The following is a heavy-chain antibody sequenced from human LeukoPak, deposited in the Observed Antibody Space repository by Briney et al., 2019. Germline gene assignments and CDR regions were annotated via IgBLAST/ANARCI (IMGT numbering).Heavy chain of an antibody. CDR1: GFTFSSYS. CDR3: ASEYYYDSSGYFYVSSYFDY. Sequence: SGGSLRLSCAASGFTFSSYSMNWVRQAPGKGLEWVSSISSTSSYIYYADSVKGRFTISRDNAKNSLYLQMNSLRAEDTAVYYCASEYYYDSSGYFYVSSYFDYWGQGTLVTVPS. V-gene: IGHV3-21*01. D-gene: IGHD3-22*01. CDR2: ISSTSSYI. J-gene: IGHJ4*02.